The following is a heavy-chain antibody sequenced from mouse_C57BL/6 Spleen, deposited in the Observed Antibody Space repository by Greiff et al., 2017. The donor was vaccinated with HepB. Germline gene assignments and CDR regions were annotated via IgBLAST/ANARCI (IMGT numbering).Heavy chain of an antibody. CDR3: VRDGAGHLAY. D-gene: IGHD3-3*01. V-gene: IGHV10-3*01. CDR2: IRSKSSNYAT. J-gene: IGHJ3*01. Sequence: EVQLVESGGGLVQPKGSLKLSCAVSGFTFNTYAIHWVRQVPGKGLEWAARIRSKSSNYATYYADSVKDRFTISRDDSPSMLYLQMNNLKTEDTATDYGVRDGAGHLAYWDQGTLVTVSA. CDR1: GFTFNTYA.